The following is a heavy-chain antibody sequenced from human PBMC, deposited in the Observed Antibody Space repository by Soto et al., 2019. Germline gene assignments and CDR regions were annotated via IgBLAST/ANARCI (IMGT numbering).Heavy chain of an antibody. CDR3: ARQGGVTVPTATCFGLGYNSMDV. V-gene: IGHV4-59*08. D-gene: IGHD2-2*01. CDR2: IYYSGST. Sequence: QVQLQESGPGLVKPSETLSLTCTVSGASISSYYWSWIRQPPGKALEWIGYIYYSGSTNYNPSLKDRVTISVDKSKSQSSAKLTSGTAADTAVYYCARQGGVTVPTATCFGLGYNSMDVWGQGTTVTVSS. J-gene: IGHJ6*02. CDR1: GASISSYY.